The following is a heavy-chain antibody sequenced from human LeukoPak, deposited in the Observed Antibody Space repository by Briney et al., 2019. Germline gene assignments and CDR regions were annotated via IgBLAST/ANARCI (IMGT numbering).Heavy chain of an antibody. CDR1: GFTFSNAW. V-gene: IGHV3-15*01. CDR3: TTDISGCYYGSGSYVVDY. CDR2: IKSKTDGGTT. D-gene: IGHD3-10*01. J-gene: IGHJ4*02. Sequence: GGSLRLSCAASGFTFSNAWMSWVRQAPGKGLEWVGRIKSKTDGGTTDYAAPVKGRFTISRDDSKNTLYLQMNSLKTEDTAVYYCTTDISGCYYGSGSYVVDYWGQGTLVTVSS.